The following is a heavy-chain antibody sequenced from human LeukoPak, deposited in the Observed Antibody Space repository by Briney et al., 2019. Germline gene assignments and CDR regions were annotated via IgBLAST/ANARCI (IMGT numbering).Heavy chain of an antibody. Sequence: GGSLRLSCAGSGLTISSNSMSWVRQPPGKGLEWVSGISVSGITVYADSVKGRLTIPRDNSKNTLYLQMNSLRAEDTALYYCVKGFSVRGRFDPWGQGTLVTVSS. D-gene: IGHD2-15*01. J-gene: IGHJ5*02. CDR2: ISVSGIT. CDR1: GLTISSNS. CDR3: VKGFSVRGRFDP. V-gene: IGHV3-23*01.